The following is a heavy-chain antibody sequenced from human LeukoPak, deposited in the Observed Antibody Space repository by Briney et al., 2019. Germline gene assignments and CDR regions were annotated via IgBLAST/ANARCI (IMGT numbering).Heavy chain of an antibody. CDR1: GFTFSSYG. CDR3: AKDRHDY. V-gene: IGHV3-30*18. CDR2: ISYDGSNK. Sequence: GGSLRLSCAASGFTFSSYGMHWVRQAPGKGLEWVAVISYDGSNKYYADSVKGRFTISRDNSKNTLYLQMNSLRAEDTAVYYCAKDRHDYWGQGTLVTVSS. J-gene: IGHJ4*02. D-gene: IGHD6-6*01.